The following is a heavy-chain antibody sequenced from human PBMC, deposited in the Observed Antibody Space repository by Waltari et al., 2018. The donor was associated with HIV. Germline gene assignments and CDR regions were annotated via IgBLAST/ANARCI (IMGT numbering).Heavy chain of an antibody. D-gene: IGHD3-10*01. CDR3: ARGGSMVRGEHNRAFDI. J-gene: IGHJ3*02. Sequence: PPGKGLEWIGYIYYSGSTNYNPSLKSRVTISVDTSKNQFSLKLSSVTAADTAVYYCARGGSMVRGEHNRAFDIWGQGTMVTVSS. CDR2: IYYSGST. V-gene: IGHV4-59*01.